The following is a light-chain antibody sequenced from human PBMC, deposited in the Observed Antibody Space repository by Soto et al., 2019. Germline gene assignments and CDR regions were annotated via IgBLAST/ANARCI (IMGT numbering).Light chain of an antibody. J-gene: IGLJ1*01. CDR2: DDN. V-gene: IGLV1-51*01. Sequence: QSVLTQPPSVSATPGQKVTISCSGGRSNIGNNYVSWYQQVPGTAPQLLIYDDNKRPSGIPDRFSGSKSGTSATLGITGLQTGDEADYYCGTWDSTLSAGVFGTGPKVTVL. CDR1: RSNIGNNY. CDR3: GTWDSTLSAGV.